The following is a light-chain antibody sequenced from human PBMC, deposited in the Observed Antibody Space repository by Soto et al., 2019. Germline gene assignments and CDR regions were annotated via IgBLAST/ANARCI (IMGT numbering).Light chain of an antibody. CDR3: QQYNNWPFT. J-gene: IGKJ3*01. Sequence: EIVMPQSPATLSVSPGERATLSCRASQSVSSNLAWYQQKPGQAPRLLIYSASSRATGIPARFSGSGSGTEFTLAISSLQSEDVAVYYCQQYNNWPFTFGPGTKVDI. V-gene: IGKV3D-15*01. CDR2: SAS. CDR1: QSVSSN.